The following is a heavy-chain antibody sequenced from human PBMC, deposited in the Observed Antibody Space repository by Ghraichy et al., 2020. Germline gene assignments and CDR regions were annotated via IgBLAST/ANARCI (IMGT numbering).Heavy chain of an antibody. D-gene: IGHD4-17*01. Sequence: GGSRRLSCAASGFTFSTYEMNWVRQAPGKGLEWVSFISSRSGTIYYADSVKGRFTISRVNANNSLYLQMNSLRAEDTAVYYCARLTTVTATEGHFDYWGQGTLVTVSP. V-gene: IGHV3-48*03. CDR1: GFTFSTYE. CDR2: ISSRSGTI. J-gene: IGHJ4*02. CDR3: ARLTTVTATEGHFDY.